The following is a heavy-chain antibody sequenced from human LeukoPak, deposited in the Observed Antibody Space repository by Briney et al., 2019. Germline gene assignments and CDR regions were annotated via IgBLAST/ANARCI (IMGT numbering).Heavy chain of an antibody. V-gene: IGHV3-48*01. CDR1: GFTFSSYS. CDR3: ASTTVGGAIDY. J-gene: IGHJ4*02. CDR2: ISSSSSTI. Sequence: GGSLRLSCAASGFTFSSYSMNWVRQAPGKGLEWVSYISSSSSTIYYADSVKGRFTISRDNAKNSLYLQMNSLRAEDTAVYYCASTTVGGAIDYWGQGTLVTVSS. D-gene: IGHD4-23*01.